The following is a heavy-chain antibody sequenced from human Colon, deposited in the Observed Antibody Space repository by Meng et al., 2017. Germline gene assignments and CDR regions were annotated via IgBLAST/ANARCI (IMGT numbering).Heavy chain of an antibody. CDR2: ISSSSSYI. J-gene: IGHJ4*02. CDR1: GFTFSSYS. Sequence: GGSLRLSCAASGFTFSSYSMNWVRQAPGKGLEWVSSISSSSSYIYYADSVKGRFTISRDNAKNSLYLQMNSLRAEDTAVYYCARDQEPIRYFHWLNKLIDYWGQGTLVTVSS. V-gene: IGHV3-21*01. CDR3: ARDQEPIRYFHWLNKLIDY. D-gene: IGHD3-9*01.